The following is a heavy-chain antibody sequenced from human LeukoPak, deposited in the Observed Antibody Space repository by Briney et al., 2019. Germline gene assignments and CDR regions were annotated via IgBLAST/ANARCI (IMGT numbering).Heavy chain of an antibody. CDR2: IIPIFGTA. CDR1: GGAFSSYA. J-gene: IGHJ4*02. CDR3: ARAPGYYYDSSGYFY. Sequence: SVKVSCKASGGAFSSYAISWVRQAPGQGLEWMGGIIPIFGTANYAQKFQGRVMITADESTSTAYMELSSLRSEDTAVYYCARAPGYYYDSSGYFYWGQGTLVTVSS. D-gene: IGHD3-22*01. V-gene: IGHV1-69*01.